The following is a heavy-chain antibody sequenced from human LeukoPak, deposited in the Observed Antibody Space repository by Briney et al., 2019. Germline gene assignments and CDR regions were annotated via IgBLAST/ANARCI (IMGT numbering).Heavy chain of an antibody. CDR3: ASSNDAYYYDSSGYIGY. V-gene: IGHV4-39*07. CDR1: GGSISSSSYY. Sequence: PSETLSLTCTVSGGSISSSSYYWGWIRQPPGKGLEWIGSIYYSGSTYYNPSLKSRVTISVDTSKNQFSLKLSSVTAADTAVYYCASSNDAYYYDSSGYIGYWGQGTLVTVSS. D-gene: IGHD3-22*01. J-gene: IGHJ4*02. CDR2: IYYSGST.